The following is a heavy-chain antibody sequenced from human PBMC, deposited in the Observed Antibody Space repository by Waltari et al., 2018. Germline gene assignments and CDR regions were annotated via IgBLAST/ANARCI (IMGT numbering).Heavy chain of an antibody. V-gene: IGHV4-38-2*01. CDR2: IYHSGST. Sequence: QVQLQESGPGLVKPSETLSLTCAVSGYSISSGYYWGWIRQPPGKGLGWIGSIYHSGSTYHHPSLKSRVTISVDTSKTQFSLKLSSVTAADTAVYYCARAGYSGSYGWFDPWGQGTLVTVSS. CDR3: ARAGYSGSYGWFDP. J-gene: IGHJ5*02. CDR1: GYSISSGYY. D-gene: IGHD1-26*01.